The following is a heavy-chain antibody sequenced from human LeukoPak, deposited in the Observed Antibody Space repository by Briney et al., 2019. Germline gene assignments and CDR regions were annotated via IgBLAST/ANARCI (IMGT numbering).Heavy chain of an antibody. V-gene: IGHV3-30*04. CDR3: ARNQYSSSWYVVDN. CDR2: ISYDGSKR. Sequence: PGGSLRLSCAASGFTFSSYAMHWVRQAPGKGLEWVAVISYDGSKRYYADSVKGRFTISRDNSKNTLDLQMNSLRAEDTAVYYCARNQYSSSWYVVDNWGQGTLVTVSS. CDR1: GFTFSSYA. D-gene: IGHD6-13*01. J-gene: IGHJ4*02.